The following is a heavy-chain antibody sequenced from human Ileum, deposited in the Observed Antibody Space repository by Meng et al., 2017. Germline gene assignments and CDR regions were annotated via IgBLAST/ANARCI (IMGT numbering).Heavy chain of an antibody. CDR3: ARDRGVRDLDH. CDR2: IWSDGSRK. Sequence: GGSLRPPCVAPGNSFSTSGMHWVRQAPGKGLEWVAMIWSDGSRKYYTDSVKGRFTISRDNSKNTVDLQMDSLIADDTAVYYCARDRGVRDLDHWGQGTLVTVSS. CDR1: GNSFSTSG. V-gene: IGHV3-33*01. D-gene: IGHD3-10*01. J-gene: IGHJ4*02.